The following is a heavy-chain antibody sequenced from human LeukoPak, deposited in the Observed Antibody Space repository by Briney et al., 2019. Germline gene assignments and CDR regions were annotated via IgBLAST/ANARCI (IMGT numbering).Heavy chain of an antibody. J-gene: IGHJ6*03. CDR2: IYYSGST. D-gene: IGHD1-7*01. Sequence: SATLSLTCTVPGGSISSSSHYWGWIRQPPGKGLEWIGSIYYSGSTYYNPSLKSRVTISVDTSKNQFSLKLSSVTAADTAVYYCAYNWNYGSYYYYMDVWGKGTTVTVSS. V-gene: IGHV4-39*01. CDR1: GGSISSSSHY. CDR3: AYNWNYGSYYYYMDV.